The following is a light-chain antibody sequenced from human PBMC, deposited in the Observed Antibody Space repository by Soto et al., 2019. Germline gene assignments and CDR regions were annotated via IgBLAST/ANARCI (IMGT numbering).Light chain of an antibody. Sequence: QGGLNQAGSGPWVSGQANHISFTGNNRDVGAYNFVSWHQQHPGKAPKLMIYNVYDRPSGISYRFSGSKSGNTASLTISGLQGEDEADYYCSAYTVSRTYVFGTGTKVTVL. CDR1: NRDVGAYNF. J-gene: IGLJ1*01. V-gene: IGLV2-14*03. CDR3: SAYTVSRTYV. CDR2: NVY.